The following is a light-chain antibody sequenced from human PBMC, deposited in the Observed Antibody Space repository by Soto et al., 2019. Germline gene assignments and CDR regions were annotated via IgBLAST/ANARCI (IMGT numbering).Light chain of an antibody. CDR3: QQCRNWPLT. CDR1: QNVYNN. V-gene: IGKV3-15*01. CDR2: DAS. Sequence: EIVMTQSPATLSESKGEGATLSCKASQNVYNNLAWYQQRPGQPPRLLIYDASTRATGISARFSGSGYGTEFTLTISSLQSEDFAVYFCQQCRNWPLTFGGGTKV. J-gene: IGKJ4*01.